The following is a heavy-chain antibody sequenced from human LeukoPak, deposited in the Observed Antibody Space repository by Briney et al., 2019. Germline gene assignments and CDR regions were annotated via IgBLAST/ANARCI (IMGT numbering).Heavy chain of an antibody. V-gene: IGHV3-30-3*01. CDR1: GFTFSSYA. CDR2: ISYDGSNK. CDR3: ARDSSSLYYYDSSGYLDY. J-gene: IGHJ4*02. D-gene: IGHD3-22*01. Sequence: PGRCLRLSCAASGFTFSSYAMHWVRQAPGKGLEWVAVISYDGSNKYYADSVKGRFTISRDNSKNTLYLQMDSLRAEDAAVYYCARDSSSLYYYDSSGYLDYWGQGTLVTVSS.